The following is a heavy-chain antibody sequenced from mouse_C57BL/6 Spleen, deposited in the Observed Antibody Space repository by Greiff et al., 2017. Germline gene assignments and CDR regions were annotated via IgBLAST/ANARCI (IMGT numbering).Heavy chain of an antibody. J-gene: IGHJ1*03. CDR1: GYTFTDYY. CDR3: ARTGYDYGSSYWYFDV. V-gene: IGHV1-26*01. Sequence: EVQLQQSGPELVKPGASVKISCKASGYTFTDYYMNWVKQSHGKSLEWIGDINPNNGGTSYNQKFKGKATLTVDKSSSTAYMELRSLTSEDSAVYYCARTGYDYGSSYWYFDVWGTGTTVTVSS. D-gene: IGHD1-1*01. CDR2: INPNNGGT.